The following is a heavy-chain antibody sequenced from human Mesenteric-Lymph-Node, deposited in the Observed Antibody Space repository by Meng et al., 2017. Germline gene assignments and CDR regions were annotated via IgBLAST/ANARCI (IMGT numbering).Heavy chain of an antibody. Sequence: QVQLQESGPGLVKPSETLSLTCAVSGGSISTYYWSWIRQSPGKGLEWIGNNYYSGSTNYNPSLASRVTISVDSSKNQFSLKLSSVTAADTAVYYCARHQNGGTYPLDYWGQGTLVTVSS. D-gene: IGHD3-16*02. V-gene: IGHV4-59*08. CDR3: ARHQNGGTYPLDY. J-gene: IGHJ4*02. CDR2: NYYSGST. CDR1: GGSISTYY.